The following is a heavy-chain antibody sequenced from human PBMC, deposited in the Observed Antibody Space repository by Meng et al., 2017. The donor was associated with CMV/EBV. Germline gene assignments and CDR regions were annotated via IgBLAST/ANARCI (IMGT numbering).Heavy chain of an antibody. CDR3: ARLALRFLEWAL. J-gene: IGHJ4*02. CDR2: IYYSGST. CDR1: GGSISSSRYY. V-gene: IGHV4-39*07. Sequence: TGSGGSISSSRYYWGWIRQPPGKGLEWIGSIYYSGSTYYNPSLKSRVTISVDTSKNQFSLKLSSVTAADTAVYYCARLALRFLEWALWGQGTLVTVSS. D-gene: IGHD3-3*01.